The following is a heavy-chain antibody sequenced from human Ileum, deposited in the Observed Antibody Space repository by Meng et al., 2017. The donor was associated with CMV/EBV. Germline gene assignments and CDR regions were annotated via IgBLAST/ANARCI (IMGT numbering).Heavy chain of an antibody. J-gene: IGHJ6*02. Sequence: SVKVSCKASGDTFSTYTMNWVRQAPGQGPEWMGGIIRVLGGGDYAQKFQGRVTITADKSTSTAYMELSRLRSEDTAVYYCAIRDGSYDYYYAMDAWGQGTTVTVSS. D-gene: IGHD5-24*01. CDR3: AIRDGSYDYYYAMDA. V-gene: IGHV1-69*10. CDR1: GDTFSTYT. CDR2: IIRVLGGG.